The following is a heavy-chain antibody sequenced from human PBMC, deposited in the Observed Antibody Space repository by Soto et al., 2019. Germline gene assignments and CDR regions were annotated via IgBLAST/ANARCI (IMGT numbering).Heavy chain of an antibody. Sequence: SETLSLTCTVSGGSISSYYWSWIRQPAGKGLEWIGRIYTSGSTNYNPSLKSRVTMSVDTSKNQFSLKLSSVTAADTAVYYCARSLIALLGYCSGGSCSSAFDIWGQGTMVTVSS. CDR1: GGSISSYY. D-gene: IGHD2-15*01. J-gene: IGHJ3*02. CDR3: ARSLIALLGYCSGGSCSSAFDI. V-gene: IGHV4-4*07. CDR2: IYTSGST.